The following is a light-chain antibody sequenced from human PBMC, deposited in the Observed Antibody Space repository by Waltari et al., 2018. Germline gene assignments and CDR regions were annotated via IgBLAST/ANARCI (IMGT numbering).Light chain of an antibody. CDR3: QQYDDLPLT. V-gene: IGKV1-33*01. Sequence: DIQMTQSPSSLSASVGDRVTITCQASQDISKYLNWYQQKPGKAPKLLIYGASNLETGVPSRFSGSGSGTDFTFTISSLQPEDIATYYCQQYDDLPLTFGGGTKVAIK. CDR1: QDISKY. J-gene: IGKJ4*01. CDR2: GAS.